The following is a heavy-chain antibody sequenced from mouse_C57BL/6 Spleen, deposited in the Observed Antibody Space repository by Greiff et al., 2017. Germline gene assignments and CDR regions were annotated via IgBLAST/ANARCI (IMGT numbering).Heavy chain of an antibody. D-gene: IGHD1-1*01. CDR1: GFNIKDDY. CDR2: IDPENGDT. CDR3: TTDYGSSYGYFDV. Sequence: VQLQQSGAELVRPGASVKLSCTASGFNIKDDYMHWVKQRPEQGLEWIGWIDPENGDTEYASKFQGKATITADTSSNTAYLQLSSLTSEDTAGYYCTTDYGSSYGYFDVWGTGTTVTVSS. V-gene: IGHV14-4*01. J-gene: IGHJ1*03.